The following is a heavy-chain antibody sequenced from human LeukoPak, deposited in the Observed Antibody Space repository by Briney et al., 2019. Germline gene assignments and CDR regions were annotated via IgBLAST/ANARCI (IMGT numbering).Heavy chain of an antibody. D-gene: IGHD3-10*01. J-gene: IGHJ4*02. CDR1: GGSVSSYY. Sequence: SWPLSLTCTAAGGSVSSYYRSWIRQPPGKGLEWIGYIYYSGSTNYNPSLKSRVTISVDTSKNQFSLKLSSVTAADTAVYYCARERTDYGSGSYYTDYWGQGTLVTVSS. CDR2: IYYSGST. CDR3: ARERTDYGSGSYYTDY. V-gene: IGHV4-59*02.